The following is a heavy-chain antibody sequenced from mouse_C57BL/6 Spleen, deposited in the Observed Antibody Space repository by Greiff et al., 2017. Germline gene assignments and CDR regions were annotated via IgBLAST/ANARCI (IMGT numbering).Heavy chain of an antibody. CDR1: GFNIKDYY. D-gene: IGHD1-1*01. J-gene: IGHJ2*01. CDR3: TPLITTAVGDY. V-gene: IGHV14-1*01. Sequence: VQLQQSGAELVRPGASVKLSCTASGFNIKDYYMHWVKQRPEQGLEWIGRIDPEDGDTEYAPKFQGKATMTADTSSNTAYLQRSSLTSEDTAVYYCTPLITTAVGDYWGQGTTLTVSS. CDR2: IDPEDGDT.